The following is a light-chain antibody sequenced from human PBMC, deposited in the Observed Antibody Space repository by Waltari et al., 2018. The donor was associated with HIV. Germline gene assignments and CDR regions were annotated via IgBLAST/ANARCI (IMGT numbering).Light chain of an antibody. J-gene: IGLJ2*01. CDR2: TND. CDR1: SSNVGTKT. Sequence: QSVLTQSPSTSGTPGPRVTMSCSGSSSNVGTKTVNWFQQVPGTAPKLLIHTNDQRPSGVPDRFSASKSGASASLAISGLRSEDEADYYCAAWDASLNAPVFGGGTKLTVL. V-gene: IGLV1-44*01. CDR3: AAWDASLNAPV.